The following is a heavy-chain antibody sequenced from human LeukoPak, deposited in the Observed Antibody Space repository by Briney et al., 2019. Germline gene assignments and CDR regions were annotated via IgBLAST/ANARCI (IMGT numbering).Heavy chain of an antibody. CDR2: ISYDGSNK. J-gene: IGHJ4*02. CDR1: GFTFSSYA. D-gene: IGHD2-15*01. V-gene: IGHV3-30*04. Sequence: HPGRSLRLSCAASGFTFSSYAMHWVRQAPGKGLEWVAVISYDGSNKYYADSVKGRFTISRDNSKNTLYLQMNSLRAEDTAVYYCARASIVVVVAATLDYWGQGTLVTVSS. CDR3: ARASIVVVVAATLDY.